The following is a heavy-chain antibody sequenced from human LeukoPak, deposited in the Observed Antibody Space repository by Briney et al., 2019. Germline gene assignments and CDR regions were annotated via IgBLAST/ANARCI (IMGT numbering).Heavy chain of an antibody. V-gene: IGHV4-59*08. CDR1: GGSISSYY. J-gene: IGHJ4*02. Sequence: SETLSLTCTVSGGSISSYYWSWIRQLPGKGLEWIGYIYYSGSTNYNPSLKSRVTISVDTSKNQFSLKLSSVTAADTAVYYCARLGGDGFFYWGQGTLVTVSS. CDR2: IYYSGST. D-gene: IGHD3-16*01. CDR3: ARLGGDGFFY.